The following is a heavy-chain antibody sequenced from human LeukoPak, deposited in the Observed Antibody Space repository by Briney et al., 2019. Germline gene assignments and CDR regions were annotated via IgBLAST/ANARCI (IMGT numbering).Heavy chain of an antibody. V-gene: IGHV3-48*03. CDR3: ARSIKGDSDH. CDR2: ISSSGPTV. CDR1: GFTFRSYE. Sequence: GGSLRLSCAASGFTFRSYEMNWVRQAPGKGLDWVSYISSSGPTVYYADSVKGRFTVSRDNAKNSLYLQMNSLRAEDTAVYYCARSIKGDSDHWGQGTLVTVSS. D-gene: IGHD3-10*01. J-gene: IGHJ4*02.